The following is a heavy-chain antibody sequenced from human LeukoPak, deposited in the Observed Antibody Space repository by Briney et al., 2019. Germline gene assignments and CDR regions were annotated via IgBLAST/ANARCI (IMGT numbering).Heavy chain of an antibody. V-gene: IGHV4-39*01. D-gene: IGHD3-10*01. CDR2: IYYSGRS. CDR1: GVSISSTSYC. Sequence: SETLSLTCTVSGVSISSTSYCWGWIRQPPGKGPEWIGSIYYSGRSYYNPSLKSRVTISVDTPKSQFSLKLGSVTAADTAVYYCAQSLGASTWFGNWFDPWGQGTLVTVSS. CDR3: AQSLGASTWFGNWFDP. J-gene: IGHJ5*02.